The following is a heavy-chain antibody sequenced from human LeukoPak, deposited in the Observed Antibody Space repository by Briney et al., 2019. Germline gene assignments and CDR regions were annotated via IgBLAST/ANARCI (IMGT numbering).Heavy chain of an antibody. CDR2: IIPIFGTA. V-gene: IGHV1-69*13. CDR1: GGTFSSYA. Sequence: ASVKVSCKASGGTFSSYAISWVRQAPGQGLEWMGGIIPIFGTANYAQKFQGRVTITADESTSTAYMELSSLRSEDTAVYYCARGGTEDVLRFLEWEYWGQGTLVTVSS. CDR3: ARGGTEDVLRFLEWEY. D-gene: IGHD3-3*01. J-gene: IGHJ4*02.